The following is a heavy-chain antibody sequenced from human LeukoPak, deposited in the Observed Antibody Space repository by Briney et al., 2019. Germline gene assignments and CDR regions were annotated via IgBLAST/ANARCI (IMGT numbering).Heavy chain of an antibody. CDR3: ARDGRYCSSTSCYGGDYYYYYMDV. CDR1: GGSIRSHY. J-gene: IGHJ6*03. V-gene: IGHV4-59*11. Sequence: PSETLSLTCSVSGGSIRSHYWSWIRQSPGKGLEWIGYSYYSGSTNYNPSLKSRVTISVDKSKNQFSLKLSPVTAADTAVYYCARDGRYCSSTSCYGGDYYYYYMDVWGKGTAVTVSS. D-gene: IGHD2-2*01. CDR2: SYYSGST.